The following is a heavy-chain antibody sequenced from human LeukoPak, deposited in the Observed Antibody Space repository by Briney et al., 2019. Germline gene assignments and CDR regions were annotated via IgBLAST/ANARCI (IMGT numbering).Heavy chain of an antibody. J-gene: IGHJ4*02. D-gene: IGHD3-9*01. V-gene: IGHV3-64D*09. CDR1: GFIFSSYA. CDR3: VPTKKGGYFDVD. Sequence: GGSLRLSCSASGFIFSSYAMHWVRQAPGKGLEYVSAISSNGGSTYYADSVKGRFTISRDNSKNTLYLQMSSLRAEDTAVYYCVPTKKGGYFDVDWGQGTLVTVSS. CDR2: ISSNGGST.